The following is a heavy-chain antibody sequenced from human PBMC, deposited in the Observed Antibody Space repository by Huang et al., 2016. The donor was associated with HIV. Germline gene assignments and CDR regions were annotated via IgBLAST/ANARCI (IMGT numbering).Heavy chain of an antibody. CDR3: ARQEDLLDAFDI. V-gene: IGHV1-69*13. CDR2: SIPISVTE. CDR1: GGTFNSYP. D-gene: IGHD1-26*01. J-gene: IGHJ3*02. Sequence: VQLVQSGAEVKKPGSSVKVSCKASGGTFNSYPISWVRQAPGQGLEWMGGSIPISVTENYAQKFQGRVTIIADKSTSKTYMELSSLRSEDTAVYYCARQEDLLDAFDIWGQGTMVTVSS.